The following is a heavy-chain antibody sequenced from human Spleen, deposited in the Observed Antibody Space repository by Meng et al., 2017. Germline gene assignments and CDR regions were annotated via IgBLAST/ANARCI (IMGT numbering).Heavy chain of an antibody. CDR2: IYYSGST. D-gene: IGHD1-26*01. CDR3: ASHGGSYYVGY. J-gene: IGHJ4*02. CDR1: GGSISSSSYY. V-gene: IGHV4-39*01. Sequence: QLQLQESGPGLFKPSETLSPTCTVSGGSISSSSYYWGWIRQPPGKGLEWIGSIYYSGSTYYNPSLKSRVTISVDTSKNQFSLKLSSVTAADTAVYYCASHGGSYYVGYWGQGTLVTVSS.